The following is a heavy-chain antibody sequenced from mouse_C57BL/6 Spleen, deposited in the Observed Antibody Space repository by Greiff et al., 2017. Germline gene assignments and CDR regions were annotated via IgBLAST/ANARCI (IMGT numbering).Heavy chain of an antibody. J-gene: IGHJ4*01. Sequence: EVQLVESGGGLVKPGGSLKLSCAASGFTFSDYGMHWVRQASEKGLEWVAYFSTGSSTIYYADTVKGRFTISRDIAKNTLILQVTSLKSEDTAMYYCARSGTLDYWGQGTSVTVSS. CDR3: ARSGTLDY. CDR2: FSTGSSTI. D-gene: IGHD4-1*01. CDR1: GFTFSDYG. V-gene: IGHV5-17*01.